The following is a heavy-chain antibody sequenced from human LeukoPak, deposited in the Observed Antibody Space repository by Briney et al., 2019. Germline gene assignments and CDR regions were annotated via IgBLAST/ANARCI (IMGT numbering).Heavy chain of an antibody. J-gene: IGHJ3*02. CDR3: ARHPTSAYGLRNAFDI. D-gene: IGHD1-1*01. CDR1: GGSISSYY. CDR2: IYYSGST. Sequence: KPSETLSLTCTVSGGSISSYYWSWIRQPPGKGLEWIGYIYYSGSTNYNPSLKSRVTISVDTSKNQFSLKLSSVTAADTAVYYCARHPTSAYGLRNAFDIWGQGTMVTVSS. V-gene: IGHV4-59*08.